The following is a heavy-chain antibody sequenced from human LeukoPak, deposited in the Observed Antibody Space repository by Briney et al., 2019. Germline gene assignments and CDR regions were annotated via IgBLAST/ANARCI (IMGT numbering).Heavy chain of an antibody. CDR2: INPNSGGT. V-gene: IGHV1-2*04. CDR1: GYTFTGYY. Sequence: PTASVKVSCKASGYTFTGYYMHWVRQAPGQGLEWMGWINPNSGGTNYAQKFQGWVTMTRDTSISTAYMELSRLRSEDTAVYYCAREKAAELDAFDIWGQGTMVTVSS. D-gene: IGHD1-26*01. CDR3: AREKAAELDAFDI. J-gene: IGHJ3*02.